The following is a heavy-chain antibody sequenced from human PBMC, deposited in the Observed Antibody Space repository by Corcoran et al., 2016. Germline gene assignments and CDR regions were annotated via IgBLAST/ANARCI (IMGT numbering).Heavy chain of an antibody. Sequence: QVQLQESGPGLVKPSETLSLTCTVSGYSISSGYYWGWIRQPPGKGLEWMGIIYHSGSTYFNPSSQSRVTISVATSKNQYSLTLRSVTAADTAVYYCARGSSGYGYVSDYWGQGSLVTVSS. CDR2: IYHSGST. CDR1: GYSISSGYY. CDR3: ARGSSGYGYVSDY. V-gene: IGHV4-38-2*02. D-gene: IGHD3-10*02. J-gene: IGHJ4*02.